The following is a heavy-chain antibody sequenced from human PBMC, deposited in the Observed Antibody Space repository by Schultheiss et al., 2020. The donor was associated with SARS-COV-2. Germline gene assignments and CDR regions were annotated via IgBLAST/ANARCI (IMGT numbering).Heavy chain of an antibody. CDR1: GGSISSGGYY. V-gene: IGHV4-61*08. J-gene: IGHJ4*02. D-gene: IGHD1-26*01. Sequence: SETLSLTCTVSGGSISSGGYYWSWIRQPPGKGLEWIGYIYYSGSTNYNPSLKSRVTISVDTSKNQFSLKLSSVTAADTAVYYCARGSGSSPFYFDYWGQGTLVTVSS. CDR2: IYYSGST. CDR3: ARGSGSSPFYFDY.